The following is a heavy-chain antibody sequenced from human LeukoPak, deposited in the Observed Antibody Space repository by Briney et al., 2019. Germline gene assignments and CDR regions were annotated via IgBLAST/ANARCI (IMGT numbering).Heavy chain of an antibody. D-gene: IGHD3-22*01. Sequence: VASVKVSCKASGGTFSSYAISWVRQAPGQGLEWMGRIIPILGIANYAQKFQGRVTITADKSTSTAYMELSSLRSEDTAVYYCMYYYDSRPLAPFDYWGQGTLVTVSS. J-gene: IGHJ4*02. V-gene: IGHV1-69*04. CDR2: IIPILGIA. CDR3: MYYYDSRPLAPFDY. CDR1: GGTFSSYA.